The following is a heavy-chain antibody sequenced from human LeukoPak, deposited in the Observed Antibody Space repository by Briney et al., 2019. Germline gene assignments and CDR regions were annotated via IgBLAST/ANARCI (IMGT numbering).Heavy chain of an antibody. Sequence: PGGSLRLSCAASGFTFSGYAMAWVRQAPGKGLEWVSGITGSGGTTYYTDSVKGRFTISRDNSKNTLDLQMSSLRAEDTAVYYCARGDVLGYSGYVPHRGGYYYGMDVWGQGITVTVSS. CDR1: GFTFSGYA. D-gene: IGHD5-12*01. CDR3: ARGDVLGYSGYVPHRGGYYYGMDV. V-gene: IGHV3-23*01. CDR2: ITGSGGTT. J-gene: IGHJ6*02.